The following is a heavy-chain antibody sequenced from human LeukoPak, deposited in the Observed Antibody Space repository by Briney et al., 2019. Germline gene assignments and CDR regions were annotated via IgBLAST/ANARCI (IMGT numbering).Heavy chain of an antibody. V-gene: IGHV4-34*01. CDR1: GGSFSGYY. D-gene: IGHD3-10*01. CDR3: ARESYYGSGRFDY. CDR2: INHSGST. Sequence: SSETLSLTCAVYGGSFSGYYWSWIRQPPGKGLEWIGEINHSGSTNYNPSLKSRVTTSVDTSKNQFSLKLSSVTAADTAVYYCARESYYGSGRFDYWGQGTLVTVSS. J-gene: IGHJ4*02.